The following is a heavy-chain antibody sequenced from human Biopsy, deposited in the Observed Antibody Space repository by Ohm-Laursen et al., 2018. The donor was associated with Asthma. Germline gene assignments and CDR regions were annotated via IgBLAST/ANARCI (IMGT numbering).Heavy chain of an antibody. CDR3: AKARIHHFYDSSGYYQHD. CDR1: RFTYE. CDR2: ISYDGSSI. V-gene: IGHV3-30-3*01. D-gene: IGHD3-22*01. Sequence: SLRLSCSASRFTYEMHWVRQAPGKGLEWVAVISYDGSSIYYADSVKGRFTISRDNAKNTLYLQMDSLRAEDTAVYYCAKARIHHFYDSSGYYQHDWGQGTLVTVSS. J-gene: IGHJ4*02.